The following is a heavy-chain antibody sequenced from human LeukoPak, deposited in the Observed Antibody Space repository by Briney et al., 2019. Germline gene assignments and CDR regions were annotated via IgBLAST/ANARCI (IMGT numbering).Heavy chain of an antibody. Sequence: PGGSLRLSCAVSGFTVRSYWMSWVRQAPGKGLVWVSRISSDGTIISYADSVKGRFTISRDNAKNTLYLQMNSLRAEDTAVYYCARDLVGAADYWGQGTLVTVSS. J-gene: IGHJ4*02. D-gene: IGHD1-26*01. CDR2: ISSDGTII. CDR1: GFTVRSYW. CDR3: ARDLVGAADY. V-gene: IGHV3-74*01.